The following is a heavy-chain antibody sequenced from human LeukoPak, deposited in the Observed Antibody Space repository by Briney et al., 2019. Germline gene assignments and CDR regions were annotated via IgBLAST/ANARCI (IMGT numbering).Heavy chain of an antibody. CDR3: ARLSGSPLSKYYYHMDV. CDR2: IYYTGST. J-gene: IGHJ6*03. V-gene: IGHV4-59*01. D-gene: IGHD5/OR15-5a*01. Sequence: SETLSLTCTVSGDSIHSYSWSWIRQPPGKGLEWIGYIYYTGSTNYNPSLKSRVTISVDTSKNHLSLRLNSVTAADTAVYYCARLSGSPLSKYYYHMDVWGKGTTATVS. CDR1: GDSIHSYS.